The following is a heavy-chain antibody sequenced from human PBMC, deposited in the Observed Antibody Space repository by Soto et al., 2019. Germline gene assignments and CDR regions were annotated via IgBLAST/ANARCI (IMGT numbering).Heavy chain of an antibody. V-gene: IGHV4-34*01. Sequence: SETLSLTCAVYGGSFSGYYWSWIRQPPGKGLEWIGEINHSGSTNYNPSLKSRVTISVDTSKNQFSLKLSSVTAADTAVYYCARRNYYYYYYMDVWGKGTTVTVSS. CDR3: ARRNYYYYYYMDV. J-gene: IGHJ6*03. CDR1: GGSFSGYY. CDR2: INHSGST.